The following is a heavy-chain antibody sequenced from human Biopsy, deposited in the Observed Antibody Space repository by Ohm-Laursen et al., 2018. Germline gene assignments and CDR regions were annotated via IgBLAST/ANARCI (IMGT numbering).Heavy chain of an antibody. CDR1: LFTFITYA. V-gene: IGHV3-23*01. CDR3: AKVSPTILSSFDY. Sequence: SLRLSCSSSLFTFITYAMIWFRQAPLKWLEWVSSITSSGASTSFADSVKCRFTISRDNSKNTLYLQMNSLRAEDTAVYYCAKVSPTILSSFDYWGQGTLVTVSS. J-gene: IGHJ4*02. D-gene: IGHD3-9*01. CDR2: ITSSGAST.